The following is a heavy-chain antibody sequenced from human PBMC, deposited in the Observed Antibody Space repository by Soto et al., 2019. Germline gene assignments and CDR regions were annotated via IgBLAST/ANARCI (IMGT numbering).Heavy chain of an antibody. Sequence: ESGGGVVQPGGSLRLSCAASGFTFSTYGMHWVRQAPGKGLEWVAMIYYDGGNKYYADSVKGRFTISRDNSKNTLYLQMNSLRAEDTALYYCARVGGTVTSDYWGQGTLVTVSS. D-gene: IGHD4-17*01. CDR2: IYYDGGNK. V-gene: IGHV3-33*01. J-gene: IGHJ4*02. CDR1: GFTFSTYG. CDR3: ARVGGTVTSDY.